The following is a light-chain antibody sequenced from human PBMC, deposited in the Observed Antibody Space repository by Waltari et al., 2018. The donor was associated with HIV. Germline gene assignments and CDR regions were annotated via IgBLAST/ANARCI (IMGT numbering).Light chain of an antibody. CDR1: RSNIGANYA. CDR2: ANA. Sequence: QSVLTQPPSVSGAPGQRVTISCTGTRSNIGANYAVQWYQQRPGPAPKLLIYANANRPLGCPVRLSVSQYCTAVSLSITGFQAEDEADYYCHYYYSSLSGSIVGGGTKLTVL. V-gene: IGLV1-40*01. J-gene: IGLJ2*01. CDR3: HYYYSSLSGSI.